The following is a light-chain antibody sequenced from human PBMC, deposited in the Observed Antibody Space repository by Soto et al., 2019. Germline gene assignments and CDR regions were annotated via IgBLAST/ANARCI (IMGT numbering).Light chain of an antibody. CDR1: QTLDTDY. CDR2: GAS. V-gene: IGKV3-20*01. Sequence: EIVLTQSPGTLSLPPGERAALSCRASQTLDTDYLTWYQHKPGQAPRLLIFGASSMATGIPDRFSGSGSGTEFTLTISRLEPEDSAVYYCQQFDGSPYTFGQGTKLEIK. J-gene: IGKJ2*01. CDR3: QQFDGSPYT.